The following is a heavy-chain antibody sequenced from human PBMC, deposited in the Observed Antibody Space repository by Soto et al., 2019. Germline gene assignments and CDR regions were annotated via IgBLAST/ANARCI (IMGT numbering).Heavy chain of an antibody. CDR1: GFTFSGDS. Sequence: DVQLVESGGGLVQPGGSLRLSCVASGFTFSGDSMNWVRQAPGKGLERVSYISGSSKTIYYAYSVKGRFTISRDNAKNSLYLQMNSLRDEDTAVYDGARDKKWAFDYGGQGALVTVSS. CDR3: ARDKKWAFDY. CDR2: ISGSSKTI. D-gene: IGHD1-26*01. J-gene: IGHJ4*02. V-gene: IGHV3-48*02.